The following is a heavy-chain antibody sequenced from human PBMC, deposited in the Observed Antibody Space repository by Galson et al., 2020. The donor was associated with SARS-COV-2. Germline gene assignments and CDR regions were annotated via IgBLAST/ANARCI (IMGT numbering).Heavy chain of an antibody. CDR1: GYTFSSYA. CDR2: TSGSGGST. J-gene: IGHJ4*02. CDR3: AGPRDYYDSSGFDY. V-gene: IGHV3-23*01. D-gene: IGHD3-22*01. Sequence: GGSLRLSCAASGYTFSSYAMSWVRQAPGKGLEWVSATSGSGGSTYYADSVKGRFTISRDNSKNTPYLQMNSLRAEDTAVYYCAGPRDYYDSSGFDYWGRGTLVTVSS.